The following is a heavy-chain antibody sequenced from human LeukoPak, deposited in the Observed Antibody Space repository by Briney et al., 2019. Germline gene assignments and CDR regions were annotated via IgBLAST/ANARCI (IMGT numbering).Heavy chain of an antibody. J-gene: IGHJ4*02. CDR2: ISSSSSYI. CDR1: GFTLSSYS. Sequence: GGSLRLSCAASGFTLSSYSMKWVRQAPGKGLEWVSSISSSSSYIYYADSVKGRFTISRDNARNSLYLQMNSLRAEDTAVYYCARDLLGDYWGQGTLVTVSS. V-gene: IGHV3-21*01. CDR3: ARDLLGDY.